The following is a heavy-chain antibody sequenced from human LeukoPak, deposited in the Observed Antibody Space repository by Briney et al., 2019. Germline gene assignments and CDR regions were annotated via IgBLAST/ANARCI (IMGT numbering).Heavy chain of an antibody. Sequence: GGSLRLSCAASGFTFSSYGMYWVRQAPGKGLEWVAVISFDGSNKYYVDSVKGRFTISRDNSKNTLYLQMNSLRAEDTAVYYCAKDRQYHGSGSLFDYWGQGTLVTVSS. CDR3: AKDRQYHGSGSLFDY. CDR1: GFTFSSYG. D-gene: IGHD3-10*01. V-gene: IGHV3-30*18. J-gene: IGHJ4*02. CDR2: ISFDGSNK.